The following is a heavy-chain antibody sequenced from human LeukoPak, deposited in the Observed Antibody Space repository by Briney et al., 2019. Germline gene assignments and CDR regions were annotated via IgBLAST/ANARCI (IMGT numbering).Heavy chain of an antibody. V-gene: IGHV3-53*01. J-gene: IGHJ4*02. CDR2: IYSGGTT. CDR1: GFTFSSYG. CDR3: ARDFSGALWFGEP. D-gene: IGHD3-10*01. Sequence: GGSLRLSCAASGFTFSSYGMHWVRQAPGKGLVWVSGIYSGGTTYYRDSVKGRFTISRDNSKNTLYLQMNSLRTEDTAVYYCARDFSGALWFGEPRGQGTLVTVSS.